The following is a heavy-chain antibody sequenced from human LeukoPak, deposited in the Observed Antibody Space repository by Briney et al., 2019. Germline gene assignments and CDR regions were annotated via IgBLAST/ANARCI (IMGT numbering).Heavy chain of an antibody. V-gene: IGHV3-30-3*01. CDR3: ARWYYYESRGYLDY. CDR1: GFTFSSYA. CDR2: ISYVGSNK. Sequence: PGRSLRLSCAASGFTFSSYAMHWVRQAPGKGLEWVAVISYVGSNKYYADSVKGRFTISRDNFKSTLYLQMNSLRAEDTAVYYCARWYYYESRGYLDYWGQGTLVTVSS. J-gene: IGHJ4*02. D-gene: IGHD3-22*01.